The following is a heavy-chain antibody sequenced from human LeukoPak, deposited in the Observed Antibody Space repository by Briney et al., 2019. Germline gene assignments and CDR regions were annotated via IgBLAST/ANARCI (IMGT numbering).Heavy chain of an antibody. Sequence: ASVKVSCKASGHTFTSYGISWVRQAPGQGLEWMGWISAYNGNTNYAQKLQGRVTMTTDTSTSTAYMELRSLRSDDTAVYYCARELNYQAAYGSGSHRAFDIWGQGTMVTVSS. V-gene: IGHV1-18*01. CDR3: ARELNYQAAYGSGSHRAFDI. D-gene: IGHD3-10*01. J-gene: IGHJ3*02. CDR1: GHTFTSYG. CDR2: ISAYNGNT.